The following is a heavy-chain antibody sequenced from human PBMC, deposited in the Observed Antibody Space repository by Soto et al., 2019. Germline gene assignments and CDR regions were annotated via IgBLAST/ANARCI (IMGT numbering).Heavy chain of an antibody. CDR2: IYYSGST. J-gene: IGHJ4*02. CDR3: ARGRSSTSPDPIGY. Sequence: QVQLQESGPGLVKPSQTLSLTCTVSGGSISSGGYYWSWIRQHPGKGLEWIGYIYYSGSTYYNPSLKRRVTISVDTSKNQFSLKLSSVTAADTAVYYCARGRSSTSPDPIGYWGQGTLVTVSS. V-gene: IGHV4-31*03. CDR1: GGSISSGGYY. D-gene: IGHD2-2*01.